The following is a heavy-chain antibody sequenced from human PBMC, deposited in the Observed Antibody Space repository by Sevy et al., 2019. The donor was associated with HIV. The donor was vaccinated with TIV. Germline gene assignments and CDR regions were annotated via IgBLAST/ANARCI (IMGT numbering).Heavy chain of an antibody. V-gene: IGHV1-69*13. CDR2: IIPIFGTA. CDR1: GGTFSSYA. J-gene: IGHJ6*02. D-gene: IGHD3-10*01. CDR3: ARDYSKAYYGSGSYYYGMDV. Sequence: ASVKVSCKASGGTFSSYAISWVRQAPGQGLEWMGGIIPIFGTANYAQKFQGRVTITADESTSTAYMELSSLRSEDTAVYYCARDYSKAYYGSGSYYYGMDVWGQGTTVTVSS.